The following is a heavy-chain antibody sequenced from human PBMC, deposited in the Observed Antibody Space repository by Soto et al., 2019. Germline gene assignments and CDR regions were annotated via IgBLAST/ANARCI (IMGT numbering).Heavy chain of an antibody. CDR1: GFTFGSYA. Sequence: EVQLLESGGGLVQPGGSLRLSCVVSGFTFGSYAMSWFRQAPEKGPECVAILGGNGFTTYYADSVKGRFTISSDKSKSTLFLQMNSLRADDTRVYYCAKALSTSLNFFYYMDVWGRGTSVTVSS. D-gene: IGHD2-2*01. V-gene: IGHV3-23*01. CDR2: LGGNGFTT. J-gene: IGHJ6*03. CDR3: AKALSTSLNFFYYMDV.